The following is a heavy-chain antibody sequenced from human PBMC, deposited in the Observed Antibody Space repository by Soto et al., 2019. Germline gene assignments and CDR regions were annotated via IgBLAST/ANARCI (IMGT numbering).Heavy chain of an antibody. CDR2: IWYDGSNK. D-gene: IGHD5-18*01. J-gene: IGHJ4*02. CDR1: GFTFSSYG. CDR3: AREWLMEVVPLDTAMALDY. Sequence: QVQLVESGGGVVQPGRSLRLSCAASGFTFSSYGMHWVRQAPGKGLEWVAVIWYDGSNKYYADSVKGRFTISRDNSKNTLYQQMNSLRAEDTAVYYCAREWLMEVVPLDTAMALDYWGQETRVTVAS. V-gene: IGHV3-33*01.